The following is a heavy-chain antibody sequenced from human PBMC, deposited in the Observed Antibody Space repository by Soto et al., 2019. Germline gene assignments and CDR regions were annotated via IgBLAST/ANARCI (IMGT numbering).Heavy chain of an antibody. D-gene: IGHD3-10*01. J-gene: IGHJ4*02. Sequence: QAQLQQSGPGLVKPSQTLSLSCAISGDSVSNNSVAWNWVRQSPSRGLEWLGRTYYRSKWHYDYAQFVRSRITINPDTSKNHFSLQLNSVSPEDAAVYYCARTLRGRGVKYFDDWGQGTLVTVSS. CDR2: TYYRSKWHY. V-gene: IGHV6-1*01. CDR1: GDSVSNNSVA. CDR3: ARTLRGRGVKYFDD.